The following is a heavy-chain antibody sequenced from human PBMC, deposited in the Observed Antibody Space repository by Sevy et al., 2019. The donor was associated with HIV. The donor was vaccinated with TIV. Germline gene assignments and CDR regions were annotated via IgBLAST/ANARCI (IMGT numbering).Heavy chain of an antibody. D-gene: IGHD3-10*01. Sequence: GGSLRLSCAASGFSVGSYSMNWVRQAPGKGLEWVSFISFTTNNTYSVESVKGQFTISRDNAKSSVYLQMNSLGAEDTAVDYCSSGGCYWGQGTLVTVSS. CDR2: ISFTTNNT. J-gene: IGHJ4*02. V-gene: IGHV3-21*01. CDR1: GFSVGSYS. CDR3: SSGGCY.